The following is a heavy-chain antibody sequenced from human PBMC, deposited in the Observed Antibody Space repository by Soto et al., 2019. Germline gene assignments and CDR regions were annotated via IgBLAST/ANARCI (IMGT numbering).Heavy chain of an antibody. D-gene: IGHD2-15*01. J-gene: IGHJ5*02. CDR2: INPNSGGT. V-gene: IGHV1-2*04. Sequence: GASVKVSCKASGYTFTGYYMHWVRQAPGQGLEWMGWINPNSGGTNYAQKFQGWVTMTRDTSISTAYMELSRLRSDDTAVYYCARAEFIDCSGGSCYSNWFDPWGQGTLVTVSS. CDR3: ARAEFIDCSGGSCYSNWFDP. CDR1: GYTFTGYY.